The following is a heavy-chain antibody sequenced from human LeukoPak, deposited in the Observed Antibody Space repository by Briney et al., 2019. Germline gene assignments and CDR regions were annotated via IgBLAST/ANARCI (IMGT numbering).Heavy chain of an antibody. CDR2: ISAYNGNT. V-gene: IGHV1-18*01. J-gene: IGHJ6*02. D-gene: IGHD3-22*01. CDR1: GYTFTSYG. Sequence: ASVKVSCKASGYTFTSYGISWVRQAPGQGLEWMGWISAYNGNTNYAQKLQGRVTITADESTSTAYMELSSLRSEDTAVYYCARDSGQMVVVISVYYYGMDVWGQGTTVTVSS. CDR3: ARDSGQMVVVISVYYYGMDV.